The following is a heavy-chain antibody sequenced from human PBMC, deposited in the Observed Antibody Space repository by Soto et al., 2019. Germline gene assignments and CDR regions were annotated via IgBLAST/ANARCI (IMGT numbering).Heavy chain of an antibody. J-gene: IGHJ6*02. Sequence: ASVKVSCKASGYIFTSYYIHWVRQAPGQGLEWMGIINPSGGSTSYADSVKGRFTISRDNSKNTLYLQMNSLRAEDTAVYYCARDVLAVAGYGGYYYGMDVWGQGTTVTVSS. CDR3: ARDVLAVAGYGGYYYGMDV. V-gene: IGHV1-46*04. CDR1: GYIFTSYY. CDR2: INPSGGST. D-gene: IGHD6-19*01.